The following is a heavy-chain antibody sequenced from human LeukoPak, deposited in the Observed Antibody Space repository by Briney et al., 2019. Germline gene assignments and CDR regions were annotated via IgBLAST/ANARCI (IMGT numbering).Heavy chain of an antibody. Sequence: GGSLRLSCAASGFTFSTYGMHWVRQAPGKGLEGVAFISYDGSSKYYLDSVKGRFTISRDNSKNTLYLQMNSLRTEDTGLYNCARDRDRPLSMDYFFGMDVWGQGTAVGVS. J-gene: IGHJ6*02. CDR2: ISYDGSSK. CDR1: GFTFSTYG. V-gene: IGHV3-30*03. D-gene: IGHD1-14*01. CDR3: ARDRDRPLSMDYFFGMDV.